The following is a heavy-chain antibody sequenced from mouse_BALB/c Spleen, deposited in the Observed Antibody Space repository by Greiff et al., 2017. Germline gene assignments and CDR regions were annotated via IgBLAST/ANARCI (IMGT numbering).Heavy chain of an antibody. Sequence: VQLKESGTVLARPGASVKMSCKASGYSFTSYWMHWVKQRPGQGLEWIGAIYPGNSDTSYNQKFKGKAKLTAVTSASTAYMERSSLTNEDSAVYCCTRLGYGNYDARDYWGQGTSVTVAS. CDR3: TRLGYGNYDARDY. CDR1: GYSFTSYW. CDR2: IYPGNSDT. D-gene: IGHD2-10*02. V-gene: IGHV1-5*01. J-gene: IGHJ4*01.